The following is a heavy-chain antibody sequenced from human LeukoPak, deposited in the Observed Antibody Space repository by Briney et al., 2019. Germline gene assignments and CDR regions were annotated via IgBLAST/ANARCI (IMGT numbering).Heavy chain of an antibody. D-gene: IGHD6-19*01. Sequence: PSETLSLTCTVSGGSTSSGGYYWTWIRRHPGKGLEWIGYIYYSGSTYYNSSLKSRVIISLDTSKNQFSLKLSSVTAADTAVYYCARRVAVAGFFDYWGXGTLVTVSS. V-gene: IGHV4-31*03. J-gene: IGHJ4*02. CDR2: IYYSGST. CDR3: ARRVAVAGFFDY. CDR1: GGSTSSGGYY.